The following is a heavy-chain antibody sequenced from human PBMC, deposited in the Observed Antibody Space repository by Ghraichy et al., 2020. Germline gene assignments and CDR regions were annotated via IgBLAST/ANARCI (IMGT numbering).Heavy chain of an antibody. CDR3: ARGRARYSGSYSYYYYYGMDV. Sequence: SETLSLTCAVYGGSFSGYYWSWIRQPPGKGLEWIGEINHSGSTNYNPSLKSRVTISVDTSKNQFSLKLSSVTAADTAVYYCARGRARYSGSYSYYYYYGMDVWGQGTTVTVSS. D-gene: IGHD1-26*01. CDR1: GGSFSGYY. V-gene: IGHV4-34*01. CDR2: INHSGST. J-gene: IGHJ6*02.